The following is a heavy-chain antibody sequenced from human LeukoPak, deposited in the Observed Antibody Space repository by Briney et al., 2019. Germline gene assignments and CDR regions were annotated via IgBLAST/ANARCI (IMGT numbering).Heavy chain of an antibody. CDR1: GFTISSYG. CDR3: AKDLDGVYSYGTFDY. J-gene: IGHJ4*02. Sequence: GRSLRLSCAASGFTISSYGMHWVRQAPGKGLEWVAVIWYDGSNKYYADSVKGRFTISRDNSKNTLYLQMNSLRAEDTAVYYCAKDLDGVYSYGTFDYWGQGTLVTVSS. V-gene: IGHV3-33*06. D-gene: IGHD5-18*01. CDR2: IWYDGSNK.